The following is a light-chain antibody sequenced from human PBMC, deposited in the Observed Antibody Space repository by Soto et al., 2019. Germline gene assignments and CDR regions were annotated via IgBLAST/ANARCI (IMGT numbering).Light chain of an antibody. CDR3: QSYDSSLSGSEV. CDR2: GNG. Sequence: QSVLTQPPSVSGAPGQRVTISCTGTSSNIGSGYDVHWYQHLPGAAPKLLIYGNGNRPSGVPDRFSGSKSGTSASLAITGLQAEDEADYYCQSYDSSLSGSEVFGTGTKLTVL. V-gene: IGLV1-40*01. CDR1: SSNIGSGYD. J-gene: IGLJ1*01.